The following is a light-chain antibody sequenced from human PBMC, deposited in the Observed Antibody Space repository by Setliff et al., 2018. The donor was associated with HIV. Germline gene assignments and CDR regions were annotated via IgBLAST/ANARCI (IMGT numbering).Light chain of an antibody. CDR3: SSYTSTSTLCV. Sequence: QSALTQAASVSGSPGQSITMSCTGTRGDVGGYNYVSWYQQHPGKAPKLMIYDVSNRPSGVSNRFSGSKSGNTASLTIPGLQAEDEADYYCSSYTSTSTLCVFGAGTKVTVL. J-gene: IGLJ1*01. V-gene: IGLV2-14*03. CDR1: RGDVGGYNY. CDR2: DVS.